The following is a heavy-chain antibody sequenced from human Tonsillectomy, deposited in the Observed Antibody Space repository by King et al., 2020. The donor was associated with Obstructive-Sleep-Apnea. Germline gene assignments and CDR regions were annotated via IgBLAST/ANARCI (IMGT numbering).Heavy chain of an antibody. CDR1: GGSISSSSYY. CDR2: IYYSGST. Sequence: LQLKESGPGLVKPSETLSLTCTVSGGSISSSSYYWGWIRQPPGKGLEWIGSIYYSGSTYYNPSLKSRVTISVDTSKNQFSLKLSSVTAADTAVYYCARTSAVVGQSFDYWGQGTLVTVSS. CDR3: ARTSAVVGQSFDY. D-gene: IGHD1-26*01. J-gene: IGHJ4*02. V-gene: IGHV4-39*07.